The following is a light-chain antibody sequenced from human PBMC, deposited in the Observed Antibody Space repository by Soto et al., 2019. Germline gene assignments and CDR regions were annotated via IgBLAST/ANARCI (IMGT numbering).Light chain of an antibody. CDR2: RAS. V-gene: IGKV3-15*01. J-gene: IGKJ4*01. Sequence: EIVMTQSPATLSVPPGERATLSCRASQSVSTNLAWYQQNPGQAPRLLISRASTRATGIPARFSGSGSGTEFTLTISSLQSEDFAVYYCQQFNNWPLTFGGGTKVEIK. CDR3: QQFNNWPLT. CDR1: QSVSTN.